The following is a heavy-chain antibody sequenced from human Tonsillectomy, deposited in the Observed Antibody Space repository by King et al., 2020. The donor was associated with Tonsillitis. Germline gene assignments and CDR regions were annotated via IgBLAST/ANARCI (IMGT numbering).Heavy chain of an antibody. D-gene: IGHD3-9*01. CDR3: ASESYDNNSAPGDY. CDR1: GFIFSSYA. Sequence: VQLVESGGGVVQPGRSLRLSCAASGFIFSSYAMHWVRQAPGKGLEWVAVISYDGSNKHYADSVKGRFTISRDNSKNTLYLQMNSLRAEDTAVFYCASESYDNNSAPGDYWGQGTLVTVSS. CDR2: ISYDGSNK. V-gene: IGHV3-30*04. J-gene: IGHJ4*02.